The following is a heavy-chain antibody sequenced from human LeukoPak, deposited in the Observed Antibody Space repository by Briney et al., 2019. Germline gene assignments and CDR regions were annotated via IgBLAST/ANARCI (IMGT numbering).Heavy chain of an antibody. V-gene: IGHV3-9*01. CDR2: INWNSGSI. D-gene: IGHD2-8*01. J-gene: IGHJ4*02. CDR1: GFSFDDYA. CDR3: AKDTFGGTGTPMVCDF. Sequence: GGSLRLSCAASGFSFDDYAMHWVRQGPGKGLEWVSGINWNSGSIGYADSVKGRFTISRDNAKKSLYLQMNSLRIEDTALYYYAKDTFGGTGTPMVCDFWGQGTLVTVSS.